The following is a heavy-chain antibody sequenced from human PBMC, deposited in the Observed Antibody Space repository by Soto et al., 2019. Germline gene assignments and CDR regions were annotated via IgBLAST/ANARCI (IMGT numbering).Heavy chain of an antibody. CDR3: ARYASGYSSSWYSIYYYGMDV. Sequence: GGSLRLSCAASGFTFSSYAMSWVRQAPGKGLEWVSAISGSGGSTYYADSVKGRFTISRDNSKNTLYLQMNSLRAEDTAVYYCARYASGYSSSWYSIYYYGMDVWGQGTTVTVSS. CDR2: ISGSGGST. J-gene: IGHJ6*02. V-gene: IGHV3-23*01. D-gene: IGHD6-13*01. CDR1: GFTFSSYA.